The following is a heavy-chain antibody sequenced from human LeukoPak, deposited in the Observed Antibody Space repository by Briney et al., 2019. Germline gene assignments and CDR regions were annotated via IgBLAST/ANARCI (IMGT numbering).Heavy chain of an antibody. V-gene: IGHV4-59*08. J-gene: IGHJ3*02. CDR2: IYYSGST. CDR3: ARHGGESIVAMILHAFDI. Sequence: SETLSLTCANYGGPFSGFFWSWIRQPPGKGLEWIGSIYYSGSTNYNPSLKSRVTMSVDTSKNQFSLKLSSVTAADTAVYYCARHGGESIVAMILHAFDIWGQGTMVTVSS. D-gene: IGHD5-12*01. CDR1: GGPFSGFF.